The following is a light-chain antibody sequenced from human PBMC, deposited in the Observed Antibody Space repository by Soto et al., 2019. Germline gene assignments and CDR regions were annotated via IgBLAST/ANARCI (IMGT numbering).Light chain of an antibody. CDR1: QTITT. V-gene: IGKV3-20*01. CDR2: RVS. CDR3: QQYGNLPLT. J-gene: IGKJ4*01. Sequence: EIALTQSPGTLSLSPGERATLSFRASQTITTLAWYQRKPGQAPRLLIYRVSSRATGVPDRFSGSGSGTDYTLTISRLEPEDFAVYYCQQYGNLPLTFGGGTKVDIK.